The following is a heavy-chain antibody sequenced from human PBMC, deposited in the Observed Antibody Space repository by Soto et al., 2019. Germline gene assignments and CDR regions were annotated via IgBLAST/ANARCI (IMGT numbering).Heavy chain of an antibody. CDR2: IIPIFGTA. V-gene: IGHV1-69*13. Sequence: SVKVSCKASGGTFSSYAISWVRQAPGQGLEWMGGIIPIFGTANYAQKFQGRVTITADESTSTAYMELSSLRSEDTAVYYCARARGDCRSTSCLARTYYYGMDVWGQGTTVTVSS. D-gene: IGHD2-2*01. J-gene: IGHJ6*02. CDR3: ARARGDCRSTSCLARTYYYGMDV. CDR1: GGTFSSYA.